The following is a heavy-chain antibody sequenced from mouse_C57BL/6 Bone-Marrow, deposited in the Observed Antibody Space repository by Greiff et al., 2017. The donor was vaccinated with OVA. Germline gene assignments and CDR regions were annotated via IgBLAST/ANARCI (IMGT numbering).Heavy chain of an antibody. CDR3: ASSGGLYYFDY. CDR1: GFTFSSYA. D-gene: IGHD6-2*01. V-gene: IGHV5-4*01. Sequence: VQLKESGGGLVKPGGSLKLSCAASGFTFSSYAMSWVRQTPEKRLEWVATISDGGSYTYYPDNVMGRFTISRDIAKNNLYLQMSHLKSEDTAMYYCASSGGLYYFDYWGQGTTLTVSS. J-gene: IGHJ2*01. CDR2: ISDGGSYT.